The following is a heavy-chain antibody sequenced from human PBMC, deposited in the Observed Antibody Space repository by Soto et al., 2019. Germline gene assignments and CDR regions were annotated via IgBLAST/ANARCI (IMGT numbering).Heavy chain of an antibody. CDR2: TYQSGST. Sequence: QLQLQESGSGLVKPSQTLSLTCAVSGGSISSGGYSWSWIRQPPGKGLEWIGYTYQSGSTYYNPSRKSRVTISVDMSKKQFTLKLSSVTAADTVVYYFARGQVIAAQHWGEGTLVTVSS. CDR3: ARGQVIAAQH. CDR1: GGSISSGGYS. J-gene: IGHJ4*02. V-gene: IGHV4-30-2*01. D-gene: IGHD2-15*01.